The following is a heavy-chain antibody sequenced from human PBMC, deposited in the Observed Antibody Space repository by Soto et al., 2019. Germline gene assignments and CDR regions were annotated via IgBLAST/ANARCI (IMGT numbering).Heavy chain of an antibody. CDR1: GFSFSVYA. D-gene: IGHD3-22*01. Sequence: QVELVESGGGVVQSGGSLRLSSAAPGFSFSVYALHWIRQAPGEGLEWVAVISPNGNNQYYADSVKGRFTISRDTSKSTLALQMTSLRPEDTAWYYCASGAAFYYDTSRYWGQGTLVTVSS. V-gene: IGHV3-30-3*01. CDR3: ASGAAFYYDTSRY. CDR2: ISPNGNNQ. J-gene: IGHJ4*02.